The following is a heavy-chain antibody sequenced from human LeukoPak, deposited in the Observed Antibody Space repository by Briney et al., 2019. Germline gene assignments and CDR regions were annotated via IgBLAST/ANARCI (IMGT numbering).Heavy chain of an antibody. CDR3: AKGPYYYDILTGYLLDY. CDR1: GFTFSSYA. CDR2: ISGSGGST. V-gene: IGHV3-23*01. D-gene: IGHD3-9*01. Sequence: GGSLRLSCAASGFTFSSYAMSWVRQAPGKGLEWVSYISGSGGSTYYADSVKGRFTISRDNSKNSLYLQMNSLRTEDTALYYCAKGPYYYDILTGYLLDYWGQGTLVTVSS. J-gene: IGHJ4*02.